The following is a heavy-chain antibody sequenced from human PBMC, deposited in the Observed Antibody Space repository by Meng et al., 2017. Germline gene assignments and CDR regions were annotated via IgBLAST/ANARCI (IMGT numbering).Heavy chain of an antibody. J-gene: IGHJ4*02. Sequence: ASVKVSCKASGYTFTSYYMHWVRQAPGQGLEWMGIINPSGGSTSYAQKFQGRVTMTRDTSTSTVYMELSSLRSEDTAVYYCARGGPGIVGARWSYFDYWGQGTLVTVSS. CDR2: INPSGGST. V-gene: IGHV1-46*01. CDR3: ARGGPGIVGARWSYFDY. D-gene: IGHD1-26*01. CDR1: GYTFTSYY.